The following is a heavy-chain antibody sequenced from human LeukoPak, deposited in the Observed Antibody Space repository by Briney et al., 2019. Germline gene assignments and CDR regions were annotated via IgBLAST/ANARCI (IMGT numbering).Heavy chain of an antibody. CDR1: GGSISSSSYY. CDR3: ARVTGYVMEDYFDY. Sequence: PSETLSLTCTVSGGSISSSSYYWSWIRQPPGKGPEWIGYIYYSGSTNYNPSLKSRVTISVDTSKNQFSLRLSSVTAADTAVYYCARVTGYVMEDYFDYWGQGTLVTVSS. J-gene: IGHJ4*02. CDR2: IYYSGST. D-gene: IGHD6-13*01. V-gene: IGHV4-61*01.